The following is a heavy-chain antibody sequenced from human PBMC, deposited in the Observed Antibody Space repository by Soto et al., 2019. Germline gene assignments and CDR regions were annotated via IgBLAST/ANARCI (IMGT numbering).Heavy chain of an antibody. D-gene: IGHD5-12*01. CDR1: GYSFTSYW. Sequence: GESLKISCKGSGYSFTSYWIGWVRQMPGKGLEWMGIIYPGDSDTRYSPSFQGQVTISADKSISTAYLQWSSLKASDTAMYYCARHPAGYSGYGASPDYWGQGTLVTVSS. CDR3: ARHPAGYSGYGASPDY. V-gene: IGHV5-51*01. CDR2: IYPGDSDT. J-gene: IGHJ4*02.